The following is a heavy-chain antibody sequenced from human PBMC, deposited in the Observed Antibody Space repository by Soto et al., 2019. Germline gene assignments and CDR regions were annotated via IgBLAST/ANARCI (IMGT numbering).Heavy chain of an antibody. CDR2: IYYSGST. CDR1: GGSIRSSSYY. CDR3: ARLRRGYSYGYYFDY. Sequence: QLQLQESGPGLVKPSETLSLTCTVSGGSIRSSSYYWGWIRQPPGKGLEWIGSIYYSGSTYYNPSPKSRVTISVDTSKNQFSLKLSSVTAADTAVYYCARLRRGYSYGYYFDYWGQGTLVTVSS. J-gene: IGHJ4*02. V-gene: IGHV4-39*01. D-gene: IGHD5-18*01.